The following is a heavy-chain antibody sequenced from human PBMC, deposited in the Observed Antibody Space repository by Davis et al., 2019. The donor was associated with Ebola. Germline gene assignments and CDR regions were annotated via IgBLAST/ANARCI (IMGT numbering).Heavy chain of an antibody. V-gene: IGHV3-7*01. CDR3: ARVVGAAAGMFRYGMDV. J-gene: IGHJ6*02. CDR2: IKQDGSEK. CDR1: GFTFSSYW. D-gene: IGHD6-13*01. Sequence: GGSLRLSCAASGFTFSSYWMSWVRQAPGKGLEWVANIKQDGSEKYYVDSVKGRFTISRDNAKNSLYLQMNSLRAEDTAVYYCARVVGAAAGMFRYGMDVWGQGTTVTVSS.